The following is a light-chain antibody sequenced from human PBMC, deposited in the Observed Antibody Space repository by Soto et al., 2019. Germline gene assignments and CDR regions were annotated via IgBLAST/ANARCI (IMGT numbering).Light chain of an antibody. CDR1: QCVSLSS. CDR2: GAS. V-gene: IGKV3-20*01. CDR3: QQYDRSPLT. Sequence: EIVLTQSPGTLSLSPVERATLSCSASQCVSLSSLAWYQQTPGQAPRLLIYGASSRATGIPDRFSGSGSVTLFTLTISRLEPEDCAVYYCQQYDRSPLTFGGGTKVEI. J-gene: IGKJ4*01.